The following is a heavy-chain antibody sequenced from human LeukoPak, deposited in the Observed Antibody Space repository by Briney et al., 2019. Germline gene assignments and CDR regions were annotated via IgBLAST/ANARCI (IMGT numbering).Heavy chain of an antibody. CDR1: GFTFSKYN. Sequence: GGSLRLSCAASGFTFSKYNMNWVRQAPGKGLEWVSSISSSSSYTYYADSVKGRFTISRDNTKNSLSLQMNSLRAEDTAVYYCARDYIAVAGTGGYFDYWGQGTLVTVSS. V-gene: IGHV3-21*01. D-gene: IGHD6-19*01. CDR2: ISSSSSYT. J-gene: IGHJ4*02. CDR3: ARDYIAVAGTGGYFDY.